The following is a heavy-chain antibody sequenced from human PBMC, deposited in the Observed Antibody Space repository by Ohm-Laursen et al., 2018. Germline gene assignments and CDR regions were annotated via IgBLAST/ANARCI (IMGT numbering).Heavy chain of an antibody. Sequence: SLKLSCTASAFTLSSSEMSWVRQAPGMGLEWVSHISNSGSAIRYADSVKGRFTVSRDNAKNSLYLQMNSLRVEDTAVYYCARGRVAVAGGADRYYYGMDVWGQGTTVTVSS. CDR3: ARGRVAVAGGADRYYYGMDV. V-gene: IGHV3-48*03. J-gene: IGHJ6*02. CDR1: AFTLSSSE. D-gene: IGHD6-19*01. CDR2: ISNSGSAI.